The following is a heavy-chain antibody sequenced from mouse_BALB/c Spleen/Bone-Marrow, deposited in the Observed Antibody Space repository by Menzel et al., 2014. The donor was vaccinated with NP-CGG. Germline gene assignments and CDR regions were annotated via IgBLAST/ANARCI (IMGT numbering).Heavy chain of an antibody. CDR2: ISSGSSTI. Sequence: EVQLVESEGGLVQPGGSRKLSCAASGFTFSSFGMHWVRQAPEKGLEWVAYISSGSSTIYYAGTVKGRFTISRDNPKNTLFLQMTSLRSEDTAMYYCARRGSNHWYFDVWGAGTMVTVSS. D-gene: IGHD1-1*01. J-gene: IGHJ1*01. CDR3: ARRGSNHWYFDV. CDR1: GFTFSSFG. V-gene: IGHV5-17*02.